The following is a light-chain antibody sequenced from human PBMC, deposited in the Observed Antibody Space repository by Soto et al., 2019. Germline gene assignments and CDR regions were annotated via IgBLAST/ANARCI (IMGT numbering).Light chain of an antibody. CDR2: NAF. J-gene: IGKJ1*01. V-gene: IGKV3-20*01. CDR3: QYCSSSLWT. CDR1: QSVSSSF. Sequence: EIVLTQSPGALSLSPGERATLSCRASQSVSSSFLVWYQQKPGQAPRLLIHNAFSRATGIPDRFSGSGSGTDFILTISGLEPEDFAVYYCQYCSSSLWTFGQGTKVDIK.